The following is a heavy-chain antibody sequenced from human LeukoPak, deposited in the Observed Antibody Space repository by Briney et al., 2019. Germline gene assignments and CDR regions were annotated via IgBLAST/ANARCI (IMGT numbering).Heavy chain of an antibody. CDR2: IYYSGST. Sequence: SETLSLTCTVSGGSISSYYWSWIRQPPGKGLEWIGYIYYSGSTNYNPSLKSRVTISVDTSKNQFSLNLSSVTAADTAVYYCARGSLRFGYFQHWGQGTLVTVSS. J-gene: IGHJ1*01. CDR3: ARGSLRFGYFQH. CDR1: GGSISSYY. V-gene: IGHV4-59*08. D-gene: IGHD3-3*01.